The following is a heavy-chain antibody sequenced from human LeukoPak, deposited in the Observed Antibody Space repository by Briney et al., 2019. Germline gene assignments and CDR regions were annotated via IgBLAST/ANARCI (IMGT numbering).Heavy chain of an antibody. J-gene: IGHJ6*02. Sequence: ASVKVSCKASGHTFTGFYMHWVRQAPGHGLEWMGWINPYSGDTNYAQKFQGRVTMARDTPISTAYMELSRLRSDDTAVYYCARDQGVAAAGSEYYYSGMNVWGQGTTVTVSS. D-gene: IGHD6-13*01. CDR2: INPYSGDT. V-gene: IGHV1-2*02. CDR3: ARDQGVAAAGSEYYYSGMNV. CDR1: GHTFTGFY.